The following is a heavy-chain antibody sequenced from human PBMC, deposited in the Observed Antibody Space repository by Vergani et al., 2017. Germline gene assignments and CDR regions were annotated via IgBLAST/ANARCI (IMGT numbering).Heavy chain of an antibody. J-gene: IGHJ5*02. D-gene: IGHD6-13*01. CDR3: ARERAAAGTRGWFDP. Sequence: QVQLVQSGAEVKKPGSSVKVSCKLSGDTFSTHGITWVRQAPGLGLEWMAGIIPMIDRTNYAQRFKGRLTVTADVSTTTAYMELSSLTSDDTAVYYCARERAAAGTRGWFDPWGQGTLVTVSS. CDR1: GDTFSTHG. CDR2: IIPMIDRT. V-gene: IGHV1-69*12.